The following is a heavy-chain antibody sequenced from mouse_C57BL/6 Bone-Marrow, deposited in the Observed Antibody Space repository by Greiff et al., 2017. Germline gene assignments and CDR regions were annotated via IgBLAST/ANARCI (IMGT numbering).Heavy chain of an antibody. Sequence: VQLQQSGPELVKPGASVKISCKASGYSFTSYYIHWVKQRPGQGLEWIGWIYPGSGNTKYNEKFKGKATLTADTSSSTAYMQLSSLTSEDSAVYYWARRGVVEGGFAYWGQGTLVTVSA. CDR1: GYSFTSYY. CDR2: IYPGSGNT. D-gene: IGHD1-1*01. CDR3: ARRGVVEGGFAY. V-gene: IGHV1-66*01. J-gene: IGHJ3*01.